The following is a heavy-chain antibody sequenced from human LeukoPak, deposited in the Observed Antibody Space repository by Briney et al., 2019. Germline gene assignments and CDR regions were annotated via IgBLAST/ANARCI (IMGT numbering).Heavy chain of an antibody. J-gene: IGHJ4*02. CDR1: GVSFSGYY. CDR3: ARGRGQQLVRLFDY. CDR2: INHSGST. D-gene: IGHD6-13*01. V-gene: IGHV4-34*01. Sequence: SETLSLTCAVYGVSFSGYYWSWIRQPPGKGLEWIGEINHSGSTNYNPSLKSRVTISVDTSKNRFSLKLSSVTAADTAVYYCARGRGQQLVRLFDYWGQGTLVTVSS.